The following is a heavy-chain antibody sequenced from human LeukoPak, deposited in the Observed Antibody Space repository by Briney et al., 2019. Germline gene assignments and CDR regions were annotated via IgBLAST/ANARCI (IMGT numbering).Heavy chain of an antibody. D-gene: IGHD4-11*01. Sequence: SETLCLTCTVSGGSISSYYWSWIRQPPGKGLEWIGGIYYSASTNYNPSLKSRVNISVDTSKNQFSLKLSSVTAADPAVYYCARGNSKLNYYYYYMDVWGKGTTVTVSS. CDR1: GGSISSYY. CDR3: ARGNSKLNYYYYYMDV. CDR2: IYYSAST. V-gene: IGHV4-59*01. J-gene: IGHJ6*03.